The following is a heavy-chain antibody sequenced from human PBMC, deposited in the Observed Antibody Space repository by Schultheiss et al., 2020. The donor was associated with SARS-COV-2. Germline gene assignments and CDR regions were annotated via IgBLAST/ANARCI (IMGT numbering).Heavy chain of an antibody. V-gene: IGHV4-59*12. CDR3: ARVGSSSWYHFDY. J-gene: IGHJ4*02. CDR1: GGSISSYY. D-gene: IGHD6-13*01. Sequence: SETLSLTCTVSGGSISSYYWSWIRQPPGKGLEWIGYIYYSGSTYYNPSLKSRVTISVDTSKNQFSLKLSSVTAADTAVYYCARVGSSSWYHFDYWGQGTLVTVSS. CDR2: IYYSGST.